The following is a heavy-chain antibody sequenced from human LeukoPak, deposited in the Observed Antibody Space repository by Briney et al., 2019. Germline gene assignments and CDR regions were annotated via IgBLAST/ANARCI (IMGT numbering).Heavy chain of an antibody. D-gene: IGHD4-11*01. J-gene: IGHJ3*02. Sequence: KPSETLSLTCTVSGYSISSSSYYWGWIRQPPGKGLEWIGSIYYSGSTYYNPSLKSRVTISVDTSKNQFSLKLTSVTAADTAVYYCARSKGPWPHDAFDIWGQGTMVTVSS. CDR3: ARSKGPWPHDAFDI. CDR1: GYSISSSSYY. CDR2: IYYSGST. V-gene: IGHV4-39*07.